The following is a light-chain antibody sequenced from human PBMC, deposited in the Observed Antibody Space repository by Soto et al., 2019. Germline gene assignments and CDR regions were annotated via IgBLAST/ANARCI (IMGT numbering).Light chain of an antibody. Sequence: DIQMTQSPSTLSASVGDRVSITCRASQSFSSWLAWYQQKPGKAPKLLIYRASSLQSGVPSRFSGSGSATEFTLTISSLQPDDFATYYCQQYNSYPYTFGQGTKLEI. CDR1: QSFSSW. V-gene: IGKV1-5*03. CDR2: RAS. CDR3: QQYNSYPYT. J-gene: IGKJ2*01.